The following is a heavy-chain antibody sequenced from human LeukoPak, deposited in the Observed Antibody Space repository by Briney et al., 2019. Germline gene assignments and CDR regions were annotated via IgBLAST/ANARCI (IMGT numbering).Heavy chain of an antibody. J-gene: IGHJ3*02. CDR3: ARGGDILTGHYDAFDI. D-gene: IGHD3-9*01. Sequence: SETLSLTCTVSGDCISSYYWSWIRQPPGKGLECIGYIYYSGTTNYNPSLKSRVTISVDRSKNQFSLRLSSVTAADTAVYYCARGGDILTGHYDAFDIWGQGTMVTVSS. V-gene: IGHV4-59*01. CDR1: GDCISSYY. CDR2: IYYSGTT.